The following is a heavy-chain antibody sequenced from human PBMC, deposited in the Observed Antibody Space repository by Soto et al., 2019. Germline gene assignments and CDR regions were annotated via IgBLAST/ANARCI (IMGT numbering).Heavy chain of an antibody. Sequence: GGSLRLSCAASGFTVSSNYMSWVRQAPGKGPEWVSVIYSGGSTYYADSVKGRFTISRDNAKNTLYLQMNSLRAEDTALYYCAKDRAGYCSSTSCFSPYYYYYYMDVWGKGTTVTVSS. CDR1: GFTVSSNY. CDR2: IYSGGST. V-gene: IGHV3-53*05. J-gene: IGHJ6*03. CDR3: AKDRAGYCSSTSCFSPYYYYYYMDV. D-gene: IGHD2-2*01.